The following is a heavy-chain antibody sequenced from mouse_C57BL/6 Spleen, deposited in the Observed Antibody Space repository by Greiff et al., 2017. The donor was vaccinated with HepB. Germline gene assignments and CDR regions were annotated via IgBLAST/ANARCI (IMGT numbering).Heavy chain of an antibody. Sequence: QVQLQQPGAELVKPGASVKMSCKASGYTFTSYWITWVKQRPGQGLEWIGDIYPGSGSTNYKEKFKSKATLTVDTSSSTAYMQLSSLTSEASAVYYCARDGGDYDVEAYWGQGTTLTVSS. D-gene: IGHD2-4*01. J-gene: IGHJ2*01. CDR2: IYPGSGST. CDR3: ARDGGDYDVEAY. V-gene: IGHV1-55*01. CDR1: GYTFTSYW.